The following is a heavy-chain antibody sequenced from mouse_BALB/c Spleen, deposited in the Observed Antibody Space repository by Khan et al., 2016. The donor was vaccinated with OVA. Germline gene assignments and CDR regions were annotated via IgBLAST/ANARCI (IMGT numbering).Heavy chain of an antibody. V-gene: IGHV5-15*02. Sequence: EVELVESGGGLVQPGGSRKLSCAASGFTFSDYGMAWVRQAPGKGPEWVAFISDLAYTFYYADTVTGRFTLSRENAKNTLYLDMSSLRSWDTAMYYCARGGGTAPVAYWGQGTLVTVAA. CDR1: GFTFSDYG. CDR3: ARGGGTAPVAY. CDR2: ISDLAYTF. J-gene: IGHJ3*01. D-gene: IGHD1-2*01.